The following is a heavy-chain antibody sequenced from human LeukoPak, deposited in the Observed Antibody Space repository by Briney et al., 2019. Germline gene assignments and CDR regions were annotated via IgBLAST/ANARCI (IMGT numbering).Heavy chain of an antibody. J-gene: IGHJ4*02. D-gene: IGHD2-15*01. CDR2: IRYDGSNK. Sequence: GGSLRLSCAASGFTFSSYGMHWVRQAPGKGLEWVAFIRYDGSNKYYADSVKGRFTISRDNSKNTLYLQMNSLRAEDTAVYYCAKDLRVVAATTPGYWGQGTLVTVPS. CDR1: GFTFSSYG. CDR3: AKDLRVVAATTPGY. V-gene: IGHV3-30*02.